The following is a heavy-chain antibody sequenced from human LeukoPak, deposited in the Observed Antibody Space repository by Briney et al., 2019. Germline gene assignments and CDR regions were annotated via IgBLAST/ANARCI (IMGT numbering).Heavy chain of an antibody. D-gene: IGHD3-3*01. CDR1: GGSISSYY. CDR3: ARALNDDFWSGTYNWFDP. J-gene: IGHJ5*02. CDR2: IYYSGST. V-gene: IGHV4-59*01. Sequence: SETLSLTCTVSGGSISSYYWSWIRQPPGKGPEWIGYIYYSGSTNYNPSLKSRVTISVDTSKNQFSLKLSSVTAADTAVYYCARALNDDFWSGTYNWFDPWGQGTLVTVSS.